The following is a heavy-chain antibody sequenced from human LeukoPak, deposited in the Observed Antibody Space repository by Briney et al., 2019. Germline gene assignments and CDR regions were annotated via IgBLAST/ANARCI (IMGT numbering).Heavy chain of an antibody. CDR2: IYSGGST. Sequence: GGSLRLSCAASGFTVSSNYMSWVRQAPGKGLEWVSVIYSGGSTYYADSVKGRFTISRDNSKNTLYLQMNSLRAEDTAVYYCARESASGSYYDYWGQGTLVTVFS. V-gene: IGHV3-66*01. J-gene: IGHJ4*02. CDR3: ARESASGSYYDY. D-gene: IGHD1-26*01. CDR1: GFTVSSNY.